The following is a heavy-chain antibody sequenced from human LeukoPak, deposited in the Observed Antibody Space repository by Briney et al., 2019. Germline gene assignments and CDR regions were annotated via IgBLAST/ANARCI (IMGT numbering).Heavy chain of an antibody. Sequence: GGSLRLSCAASGFTFSSYEMNWVRQAPGKGLEWVSYISSSGSTIYYADSVKGRFTISRDNSKNTLYLQMNSLRAEDTAVYYCAKTLGYCSGGSCYSGVIDYWGQGTLVTVSS. J-gene: IGHJ4*02. CDR3: AKTLGYCSGGSCYSGVIDY. V-gene: IGHV3-48*03. CDR1: GFTFSSYE. D-gene: IGHD2-15*01. CDR2: ISSSGSTI.